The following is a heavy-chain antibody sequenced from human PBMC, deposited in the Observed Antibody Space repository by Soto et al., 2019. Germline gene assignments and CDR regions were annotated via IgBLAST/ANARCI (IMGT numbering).Heavy chain of an antibody. CDR3: ARESHDYGDYLYFDY. Sequence: SETLSLTCAVSGGSISGGGYSWSWIRQPPGKGLEWIGYIYHSGSTYYNPSLKSRVTISVDRSKNQFSLKLSSVTAADTAVYYCARESHDYGDYLYFDYWGQGTLVTVSS. CDR2: IYHSGST. D-gene: IGHD4-17*01. CDR1: GGSISGGGYS. J-gene: IGHJ4*02. V-gene: IGHV4-30-2*01.